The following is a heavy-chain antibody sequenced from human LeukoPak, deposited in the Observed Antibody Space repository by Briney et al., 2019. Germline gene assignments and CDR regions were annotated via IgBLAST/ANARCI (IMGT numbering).Heavy chain of an antibody. CDR2: ISSSSSYI. CDR1: GFTFSSYS. D-gene: IGHD4-17*01. J-gene: IGHJ4*02. V-gene: IGHV3-21*01. CDR3: ARDLGGYGDRTSDYFVY. Sequence: GGSLRLSCAASGFTFSSYSMNWVRQAPGKGLEWVSSISSSSSYIYYADSVKGRFTISRDNAKNSLYLQMNSLRAEDTAVYYCARDLGGYGDRTSDYFVYWGQGTLVTVSS.